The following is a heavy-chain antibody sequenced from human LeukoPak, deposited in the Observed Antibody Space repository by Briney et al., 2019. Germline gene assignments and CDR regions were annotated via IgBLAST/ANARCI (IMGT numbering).Heavy chain of an antibody. D-gene: IGHD6-13*01. CDR1: GYSFTSYW. J-gene: IGHJ5*02. CDR3: ARRGSSLWDLNWFDP. V-gene: IGHV5-51*01. Sequence: GESLKISCQGSGYSFTSYWIGWVRQMPGKGLEWMGIIYPGDSDTRYSPSFQGQVTISADKSISTAYLQWSSLKASDTAMYYCARRGSSLWDLNWFDPWGQGTLVTVSS. CDR2: IYPGDSDT.